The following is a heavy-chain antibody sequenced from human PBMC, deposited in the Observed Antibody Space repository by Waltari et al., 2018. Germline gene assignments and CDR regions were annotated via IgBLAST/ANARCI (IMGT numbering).Heavy chain of an antibody. V-gene: IGHV4-59*11. D-gene: IGHD3-10*01. CDR2: IYYSGST. J-gene: IGHJ4*02. Sequence: QVQLQESGPGLVKPSETLSLTCTVSGGSISSHYWSWIRQPPGKGLEWIGDIYYSGSTNYSPSLKSRVTISVDTSKNQFSLKLSSVTAADTAVYYCARDRSPYWGQGTLVTVSS. CDR3: ARDRSPY. CDR1: GGSISSHY.